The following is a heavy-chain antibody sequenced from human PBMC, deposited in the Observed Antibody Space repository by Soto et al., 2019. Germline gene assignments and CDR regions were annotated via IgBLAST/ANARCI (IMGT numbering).Heavy chain of an antibody. CDR3: ARENQGLVRGACDD. J-gene: IGHJ1*01. V-gene: IGHV1-69*01. Sequence: QVRLVQSGAEVKRPGSSVKVSCTASGGTFSRYAISWVRQAPGQRPEWMGRIVPIFGATNYAQKFQDRVTVTADESTSTVYRCRSSLTSEDSAVYYCARENQGLVRGACDDWGQGTLVTVSS. CDR2: IVPIFGAT. CDR1: GGTFSRYA. D-gene: IGHD2-15*01.